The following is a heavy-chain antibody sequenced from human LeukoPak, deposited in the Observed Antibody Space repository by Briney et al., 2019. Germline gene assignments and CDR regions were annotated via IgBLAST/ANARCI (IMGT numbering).Heavy chain of an antibody. Sequence: SETLSLTCAVYGESFSGYYWSCIRHPPGKGLEWIVEINHSGSTNYNPSLKSRVTISVDTSKNQFSLKLSSVTAADTAVYYCARRMGTMVRGVRRSYFDYWGQGTLVTVSS. D-gene: IGHD3-10*01. CDR1: GESFSGYY. V-gene: IGHV4-34*01. CDR2: INHSGST. J-gene: IGHJ4*02. CDR3: ARRMGTMVRGVRRSYFDY.